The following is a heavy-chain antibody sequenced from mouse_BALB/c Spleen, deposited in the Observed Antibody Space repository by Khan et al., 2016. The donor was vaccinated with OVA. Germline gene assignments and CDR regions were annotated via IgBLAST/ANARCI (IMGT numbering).Heavy chain of an antibody. J-gene: IGHJ4*01. V-gene: IGHV1S34*01. Sequence: LVKTGASVKISCKASGYPFTSYYIHWVKQSHGRSLEWIGFVSWYNGATSYNQRCKGKAKSTVDTSSRTAYMQLNGLTSNDSAVYYCARDGYYYALDYWGQGTSVTVSS. D-gene: IGHD2-3*01. CDR1: GYPFTSYY. CDR2: VSWYNGAT. CDR3: ARDGYYYALDY.